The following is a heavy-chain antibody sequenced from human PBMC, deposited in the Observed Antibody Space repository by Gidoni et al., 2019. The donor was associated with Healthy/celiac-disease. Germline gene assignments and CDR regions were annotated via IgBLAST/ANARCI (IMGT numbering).Heavy chain of an antibody. Sequence: PSETLSLTCTVSGGSISSYYWSWIRQPPGKGLVWIGHIYYSGSTNYDPPLKRRVTIAVDTSKHQFSLKLSSVTAADTVVYYWAGAPHDYESGRWDYYGMDVWGQGTTVTVSS. J-gene: IGHJ6*02. D-gene: IGHD3-22*01. CDR3: AGAPHDYESGRWDYYGMDV. CDR2: IYYSGST. V-gene: IGHV4-59*01. CDR1: GGSISSYY.